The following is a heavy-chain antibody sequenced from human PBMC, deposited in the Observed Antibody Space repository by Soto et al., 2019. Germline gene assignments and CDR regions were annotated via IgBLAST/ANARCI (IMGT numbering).Heavy chain of an antibody. CDR3: AKNSGGFNT. CDR1: GFPFSSTD. J-gene: IGHJ5*02. CDR2: IDGSGGTT. V-gene: IGHV3-23*01. Sequence: EVQVLQSGGGVVQPGGSLTLSCAASGFPFSSTDMTWVRQAPGKGLEWVSTIDGSGGTTYYADSVKGRFTISRDNSINTVFLQMNSLISYDTALYFCAKNSGGFNTWCQGALVTVSS. D-gene: IGHD3-10*01.